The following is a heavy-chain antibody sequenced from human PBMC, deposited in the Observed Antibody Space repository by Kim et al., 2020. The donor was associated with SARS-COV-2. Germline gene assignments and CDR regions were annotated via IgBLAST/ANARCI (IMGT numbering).Heavy chain of an antibody. CDR3: ARDYYDSSGYRGWFDP. J-gene: IGHJ5*02. D-gene: IGHD3-22*01. Sequence: SLKSRVTISVDTSKNQFSLKLSSVTAADTAVYYCARDYYDSSGYRGWFDPWGQGTLVTVSS. V-gene: IGHV4-59*01.